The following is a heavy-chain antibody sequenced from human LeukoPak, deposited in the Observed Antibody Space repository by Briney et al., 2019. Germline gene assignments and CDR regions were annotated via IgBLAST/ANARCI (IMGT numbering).Heavy chain of an antibody. D-gene: IGHD3-3*01. CDR3: ARESITIFGVVTHKPIDY. CDR1: GYTFTSYG. Sequence: ASVKVSCKASGYTFTSYGISWVRQAPGQGLEWMGWISAYNGNTNYAQKLQGRVTMTTDTSTSTAYMELRSLRSDDTAMYYCARESITIFGVVTHKPIDYWGQGTLVTVSS. CDR2: ISAYNGNT. V-gene: IGHV1-18*01. J-gene: IGHJ4*02.